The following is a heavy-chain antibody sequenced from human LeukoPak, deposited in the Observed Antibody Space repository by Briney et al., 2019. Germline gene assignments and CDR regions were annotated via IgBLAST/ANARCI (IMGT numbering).Heavy chain of an antibody. CDR1: GFTFSDYG. D-gene: IGHD3-9*01. Sequence: GGSLRLSCAASGFTFSDYGMSWVRQAPGKGLEGVSTIGGRGGSTYYADSVKGRFTISRDNSKNTLYLQMNSLRAEDTAVYYCAKQGRDWLRDYYYYMDVWGKGTTVTISS. CDR2: IGGRGGST. J-gene: IGHJ6*03. V-gene: IGHV3-23*01. CDR3: AKQGRDWLRDYYYYMDV.